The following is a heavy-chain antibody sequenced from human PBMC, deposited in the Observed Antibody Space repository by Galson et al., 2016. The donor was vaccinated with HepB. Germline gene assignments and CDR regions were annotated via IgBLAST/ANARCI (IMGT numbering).Heavy chain of an antibody. D-gene: IGHD1-1*01. CDR1: GFTFSSYG. V-gene: IGHV3-30*03. CDR2: ISYDGSNK. Sequence: SLRLSCAASGFTFSSYGIHWVRQAPGKGPEWVALISYDGSNKYYADSVKGRITISRDTSKNTVYLQMNSLRGEDTGVYYCARDKGTSVWYKDYWGQGTLVTVSS. J-gene: IGHJ4*02. CDR3: ARDKGTSVWYKDY.